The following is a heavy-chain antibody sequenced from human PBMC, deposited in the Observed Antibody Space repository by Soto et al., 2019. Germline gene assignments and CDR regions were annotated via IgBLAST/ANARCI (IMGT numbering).Heavy chain of an antibody. CDR2: VNHSGST. Sequence: QVQLQQWGAGLLKPSETLSLTCAVYGGSFSGYYWSWIRQPPGKGLEWLGEVNHSGSTKTNPSLKSRVTISVDTSKNQFSLKLSSVTAADTAVYYCARGRTHQLLSSWGQGTLVTVSS. J-gene: IGHJ5*02. V-gene: IGHV4-34*01. CDR1: GGSFSGYY. CDR3: ARGRTHQLLSS. D-gene: IGHD2-2*01.